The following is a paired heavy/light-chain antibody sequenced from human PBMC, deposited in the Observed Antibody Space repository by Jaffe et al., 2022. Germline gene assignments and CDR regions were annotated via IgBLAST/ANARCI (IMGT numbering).Heavy chain of an antibody. V-gene: IGHV3-74*01. CDR3: ASRSAAAGFDY. J-gene: IGHJ4*02. CDR1: GFTFSRYW. CDR2: INSDESST. Sequence: EVQLVESGGDLVQPGGSLRLSCAASGFTFSRYWMYWVRQAPGKGLMWVSSINSDESSTNYADSVKGRFTISRDNAKNTLYLQMNSLRADDTAVYYCASRSAAAGFDYWGQGTLVTVSS. D-gene: IGHD6-13*01.
Light chain of an antibody. V-gene: IGKV4-1*01. Sequence: IVMTQSPDSLAVSLGERATINCKSSQSVLHSSNNKNYLGWYQQKPGQPPKLLISWASTRESGVPDRFSGSGSETDFTLTISSLQAEDVAVYYCQEYYSIPYTFGQGTKLEIK. CDR1: QSVLHSSNNKNY. CDR2: WAS. J-gene: IGKJ2*01. CDR3: QEYYSIPYT.